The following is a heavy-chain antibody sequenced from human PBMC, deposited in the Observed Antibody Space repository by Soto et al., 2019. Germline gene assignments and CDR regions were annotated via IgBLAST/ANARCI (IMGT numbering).Heavy chain of an antibody. CDR2: ISAYNGNT. V-gene: IGHV1-18*04. CDR1: GYTFTSYG. CDR3: ATLPRTIERTPAAIWSFDS. J-gene: IGHJ4*02. D-gene: IGHD2-2*01. Sequence: ASVKVSCKASGYTFTSYGISWVRQAPGQGLEWMGWISAYNGNTNYAQKLQGRGTMTEDTSTDTAYMELSSLTSEDTAMYYCATLPRTIERTPAAIWSFDSWGQGTLVTVSS.